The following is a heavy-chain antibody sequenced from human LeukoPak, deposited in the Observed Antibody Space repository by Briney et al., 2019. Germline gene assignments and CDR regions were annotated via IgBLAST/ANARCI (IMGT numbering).Heavy chain of an antibody. D-gene: IGHD3-3*01. CDR3: ARSSFGVVISPFDY. CDR2: IYSGGST. Sequence: PGGSLRLCCAASGFTVSSNYMSWVRQAPGKGLEWVSVIYSGGSTYYADSVKGRFTISRDNSKNTLYLQMNSLRAEDTAVYYCARSSFGVVISPFDYWGQGTLATVSS. V-gene: IGHV3-66*01. J-gene: IGHJ4*02. CDR1: GFTVSSNY.